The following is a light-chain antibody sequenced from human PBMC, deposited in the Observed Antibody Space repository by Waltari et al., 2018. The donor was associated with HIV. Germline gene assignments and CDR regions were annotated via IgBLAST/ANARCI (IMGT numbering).Light chain of an antibody. CDR3: CSYAGSGTFVV. CDR1: WGDIVSFDV. Sequence: QSALTHPPSVCGSPGQWKTLPRSGSWGDIVSFDVLSWYQHCPGKAPKRMLYDVNERPSGVSPRYSGSKSGNTASLVITGVQSEDEADYYCCSYAGSGTFVVFGGGTRLTV. V-gene: IGLV2-23*02. J-gene: IGLJ3*02. CDR2: DVN.